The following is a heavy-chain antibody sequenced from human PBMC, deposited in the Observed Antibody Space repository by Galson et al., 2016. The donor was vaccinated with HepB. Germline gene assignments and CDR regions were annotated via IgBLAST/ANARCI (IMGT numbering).Heavy chain of an antibody. Sequence: SETLSLTCTVSGDSITSYSWSWIRQPPGKGLEWIGCIYYSGNMNYKSSLRSRAIISVDTSKNQFSLKLSSVTAADTAVYYCARGDGSGFYYYGMDVWGQGTTVTVS. CDR1: GDSITSYS. CDR2: IYYSGNM. D-gene: IGHD3-22*01. CDR3: ARGDGSGFYYYGMDV. V-gene: IGHV4-59*01. J-gene: IGHJ6*02.